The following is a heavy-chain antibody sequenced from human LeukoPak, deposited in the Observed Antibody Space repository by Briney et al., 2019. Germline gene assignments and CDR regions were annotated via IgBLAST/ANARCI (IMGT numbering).Heavy chain of an antibody. D-gene: IGHD2-15*01. CDR2: IYWDDDK. CDR3: AHSGGYCSASTCYDHDDS. CDR1: GFSLSTSGVG. J-gene: IGHJ4*02. Sequence: ESGPTLVKPTQALALTCSFVGFSLSTSGVGVAWIRQPPGKALEWLALIYWDDDKRYSPSLKSRLTIMRDTSNKQVVLIMTNMDTLDTATYYCAHSGGYCSASTCYDHDDSWGQGTLVTVSS. V-gene: IGHV2-5*02.